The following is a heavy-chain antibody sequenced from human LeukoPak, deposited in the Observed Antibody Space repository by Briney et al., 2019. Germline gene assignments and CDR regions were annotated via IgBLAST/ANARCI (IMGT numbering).Heavy chain of an antibody. CDR2: INHSGST. J-gene: IGHJ4*02. CDR1: GGSFSGYY. V-gene: IGHV4-34*01. D-gene: IGHD3-10*01. CDR3: ARGRGDYYGSGSYYNS. Sequence: SETLSLICAAYGGSFSGYYWSWIRQPPGKGLEWIGEINHSGSTNYNPSLKSRVTISVDTSKNQFSLKLSSVTAADTAVYYCARGRGDYYGSGSYYNSWGQGTLVTVSS.